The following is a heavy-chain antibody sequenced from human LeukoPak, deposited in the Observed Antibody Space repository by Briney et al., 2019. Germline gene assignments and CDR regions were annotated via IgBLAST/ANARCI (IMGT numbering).Heavy chain of an antibody. D-gene: IGHD3-3*01. J-gene: IGHJ4*02. CDR2: IIPIFGTA. V-gene: IGHV1-69*13. CDR1: GGTFSSYA. Sequence: SVKVSCKASGGTFSSYAISWVRQAPGQGLEWMGGIIPIFGTANYAQKFQGRVTITADESTSTAYMELSSLKSEDTAVYYCARSTYYDFWSGYYSPNPIDYWGQGTLVTVSS. CDR3: ARSTYYDFWSGYYSPNPIDY.